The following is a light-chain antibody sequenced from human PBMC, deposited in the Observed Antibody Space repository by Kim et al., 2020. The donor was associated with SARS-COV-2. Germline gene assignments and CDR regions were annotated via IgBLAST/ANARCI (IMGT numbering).Light chain of an antibody. J-gene: IGKJ5*01. CDR3: QQRSIWPIT. CDR1: QNIRVY. Sequence: LSPGERATLSCRASQNIRVYLAWYQQKPGQAPRLLIHDASNRATDIPARFSGSGSGTDFTLTISSLEPEDFGVYYCQQRSIWPITFGQGTRLEIK. V-gene: IGKV3-11*01. CDR2: DAS.